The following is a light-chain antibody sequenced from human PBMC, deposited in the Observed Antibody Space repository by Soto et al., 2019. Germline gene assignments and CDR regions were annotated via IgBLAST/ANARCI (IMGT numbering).Light chain of an antibody. Sequence: DIQMTQSPSAMSAYVGDRVTITCRASQDISNYLVWFQQKPGKVPKRLIYAASSFQSGVPSRFIGSGSGTEFTLTISSLQPEDVATYYCLQHITYPFTFGPGTKVDFK. V-gene: IGKV1-17*03. J-gene: IGKJ3*01. CDR1: QDISNY. CDR2: AAS. CDR3: LQHITYPFT.